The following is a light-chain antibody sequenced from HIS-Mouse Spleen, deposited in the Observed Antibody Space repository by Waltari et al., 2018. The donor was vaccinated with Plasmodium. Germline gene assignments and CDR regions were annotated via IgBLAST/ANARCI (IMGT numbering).Light chain of an antibody. CDR3: QQYNNWSFT. J-gene: IGKJ3*01. CDR1: QSVSSN. CDR2: GAS. V-gene: IGKV3-15*01. Sequence: EIVMTQSPATLSVSPGERATLACRASQSVSSNLAWYQQKTGQAPRLLIYGASTRATGIPARFSGSGSVTEFTLTISSLQSEDFAVYYCQQYNNWSFTFGPGTKVDIK.